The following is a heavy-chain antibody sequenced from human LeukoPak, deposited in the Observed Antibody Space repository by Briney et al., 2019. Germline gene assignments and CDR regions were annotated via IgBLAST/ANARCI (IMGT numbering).Heavy chain of an antibody. CDR3: AKMGLTIFGVVIHPRYYYGMDV. Sequence: GGSLRLSCVVSGFTFSESWMSWVRQAPGKGLGWVASLNLDGSDKYYVDSVKGRFTISRDNARNSLYLQMDSLRVEDTAVYYCAKMGLTIFGVVIHPRYYYGMDVWGQGTTVTVSS. CDR1: GFTFSESW. J-gene: IGHJ6*02. V-gene: IGHV3-7*03. CDR2: LNLDGSDK. D-gene: IGHD3-3*01.